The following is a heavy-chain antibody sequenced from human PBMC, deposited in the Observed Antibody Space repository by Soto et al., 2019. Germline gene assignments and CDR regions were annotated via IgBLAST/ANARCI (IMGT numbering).Heavy chain of an antibody. J-gene: IGHJ6*02. CDR2: INPSGGST. CDR1: GYTFTSYY. D-gene: IGHD2-15*01. V-gene: IGHV1-46*01. CDR3: ARDHRDIVVVVAAIYGMDV. Sequence: GASVKVSCKASGYTFTSYYMHWVRQAPGQGLEWMGIINPSGGSTSYAQKFQGRVTMTRDTSTSTVYMELSSLRSEDTAVYYCARDHRDIVVVVAAIYGMDVWGQGTTVTVSS.